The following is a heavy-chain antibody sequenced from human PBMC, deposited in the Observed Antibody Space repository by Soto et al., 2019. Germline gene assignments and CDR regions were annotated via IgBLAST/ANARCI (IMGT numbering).Heavy chain of an antibody. V-gene: IGHV3-74*01. J-gene: IGHJ6*02. D-gene: IGHD2-21*01. CDR2: INSDGSST. CDR1: GFTFSSYW. CDR3: ARAYSPMTTSCYYGMDV. Sequence: PGGSLRLSCAASGFTFSSYWMHWVRQAPGKGLVWVSRINSDGSSTSYADSVKGRFTISRDNANNTLYLPMNSLRAEETDVYYCARAYSPMTTSCYYGMDVCGQWTRVTVSS.